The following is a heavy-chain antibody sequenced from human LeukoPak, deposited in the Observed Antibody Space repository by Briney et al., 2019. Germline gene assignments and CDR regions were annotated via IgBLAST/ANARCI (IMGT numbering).Heavy chain of an antibody. J-gene: IGHJ3*02. V-gene: IGHV4-39*07. CDR1: GGSISSSSYY. CDR2: IYYSGST. Sequence: SETLSLTCTVSGGSISSSSYYWGWIRQPPGKGLEWIGSIYYSGSTYYNPSLKSRVTISVDTSKNQFSLKLSSVTAADTAVYYCARSNGDYYDSSGYYYRVAFDIWGQGTMVTVSS. D-gene: IGHD3-22*01. CDR3: ARSNGDYYDSSGYYYRVAFDI.